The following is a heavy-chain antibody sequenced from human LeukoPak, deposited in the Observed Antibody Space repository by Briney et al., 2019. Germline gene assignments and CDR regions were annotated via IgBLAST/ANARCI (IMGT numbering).Heavy chain of an antibody. D-gene: IGHD1-26*01. J-gene: IGHJ1*01. Sequence: GRSLRLSCAASGFTFSSYAMHWVRQAPGKGLEWVAVISYDGSNKYYADSVKGRFTISRDNSKNTLYLQTNSLRAEDTAVYYCARDLSGSYFQYFQHWGQGTLVTVSS. CDR2: ISYDGSNK. CDR3: ARDLSGSYFQYFQH. V-gene: IGHV3-30-3*01. CDR1: GFTFSSYA.